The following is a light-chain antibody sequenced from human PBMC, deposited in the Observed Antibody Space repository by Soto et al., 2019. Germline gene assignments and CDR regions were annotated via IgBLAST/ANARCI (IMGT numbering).Light chain of an antibody. Sequence: EVVMTQSPATLSVSPGERATLSCRASQSVSNNLAWFQQKPGQAPRLLIYGASFRATGVPARLSVSGSGTDFTLTISSRQSEDFAVYYCQQYKDWPRTFGQGTKLEIK. V-gene: IGKV3-15*01. CDR3: QQYKDWPRT. J-gene: IGKJ2*02. CDR1: QSVSNN. CDR2: GAS.